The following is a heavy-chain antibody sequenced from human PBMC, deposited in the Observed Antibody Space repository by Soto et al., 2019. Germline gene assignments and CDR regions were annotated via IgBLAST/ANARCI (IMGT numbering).Heavy chain of an antibody. CDR1: AFTVSSNF. D-gene: IGHD3-10*01. CDR3: ARCGGSGTYCYYFEY. J-gene: IGHJ4*02. CDR2: IYSGGST. V-gene: IGHV3-66*01. Sequence: EVPLVESGGGLVQPGGSLRLSCAASAFTVSSNFMSWVRQAPGKGLEWVSVIYSGGSTYYADSVKVRFTISRDNSKNTLYLQMNSLRAEDTAVYYCARCGGSGTYCYYFEYWGQGTLVTVSS.